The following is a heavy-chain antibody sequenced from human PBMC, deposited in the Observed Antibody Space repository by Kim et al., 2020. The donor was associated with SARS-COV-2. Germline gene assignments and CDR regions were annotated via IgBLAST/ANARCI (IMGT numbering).Heavy chain of an antibody. Sequence: SETLSLTCAVYGGSFSGYYWSWIRQPPGKGLEWIGEINHRGSTNYNPSLKSRVTISVDTSKNQFSLKLSSVTAADTAVYYCARRTASSWHYYYYYGMDVWGQGTTVTVSS. D-gene: IGHD6-13*01. CDR1: GGSFSGYY. V-gene: IGHV4-34*01. CDR3: ARRTASSWHYYYYYGMDV. CDR2: INHRGST. J-gene: IGHJ6*02.